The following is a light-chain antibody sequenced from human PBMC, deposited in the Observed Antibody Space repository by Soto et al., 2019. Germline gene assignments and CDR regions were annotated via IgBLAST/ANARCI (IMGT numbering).Light chain of an antibody. CDR1: SSDVGGYNY. Sequence: QSALTQPASVSGSPGQSITISCTGTSSDVGGYNYVSWYQQHPGKAPKLMIYEVSNRPSGVSNRFSGSKSANTASLTISGLQAEDEGDYFCSSYGSTSTRYVFGTGTQLTVL. V-gene: IGLV2-14*01. CDR3: SSYGSTSTRYV. CDR2: EVS. J-gene: IGLJ1*01.